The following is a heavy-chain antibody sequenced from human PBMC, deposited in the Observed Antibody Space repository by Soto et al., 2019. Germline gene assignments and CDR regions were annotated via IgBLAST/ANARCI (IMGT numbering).Heavy chain of an antibody. V-gene: IGHV1-2*02. J-gene: IGHJ4*02. CDR3: AREKVPMIVVVITDRPFDY. CDR2: INPNSGGT. D-gene: IGHD3-22*01. Sequence: ASVKVSCKASGYTFTGYYMHWVRQAPGQGLEWMGWINPNSGGTNCAQKFQGRVTMTRDTSISTAYMELSRLRSDDTAVYYCAREKVPMIVVVITDRPFDYWGQGTLVTVSS. CDR1: GYTFTGYY.